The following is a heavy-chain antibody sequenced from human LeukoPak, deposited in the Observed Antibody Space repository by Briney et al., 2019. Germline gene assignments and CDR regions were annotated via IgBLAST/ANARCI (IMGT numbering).Heavy chain of an antibody. V-gene: IGHV3-23*01. CDR3: AKLLFVGATPYFAY. Sequence: GGSLRLSCSASGFTFSSYAMSWVRQAPGKGLVWVSAISGSGGSTYYADSGKGRFTISRDNSKNTLYLQMNSLRAEDTAVYYCAKLLFVGATPYFAYWGRGGLVTAAS. CDR2: ISGSGGST. J-gene: IGHJ4*02. CDR1: GFTFSSYA. D-gene: IGHD1-26*01.